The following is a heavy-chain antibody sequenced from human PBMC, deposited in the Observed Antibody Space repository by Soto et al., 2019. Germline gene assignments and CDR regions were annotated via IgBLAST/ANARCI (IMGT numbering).Heavy chain of an antibody. CDR3: ARGTRIVGATYDY. J-gene: IGHJ4*02. D-gene: IGHD1-26*01. V-gene: IGHV1-2*02. Sequence: ASVTVSCTASGYTFTGYYMHWVRQAPGQGLEWMGWINPNSGGTNYAQKFQGRVTMTRDTSISTAYMELSRLRSDDTAVYYCARGTRIVGATYDYWGQGTLVTVSS. CDR2: INPNSGGT. CDR1: GYTFTGYY.